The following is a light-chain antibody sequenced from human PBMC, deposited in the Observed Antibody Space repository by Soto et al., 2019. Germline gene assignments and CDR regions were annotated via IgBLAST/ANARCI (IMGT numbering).Light chain of an antibody. V-gene: IGLV2-14*03. CDR3: SSYTNNNTLGV. Sequence: QSVLTQPASVSGSPGQSITISCTGTSSDVGYFNYVSWYQQHPGKAPKLMIYDVSNRPSGVSNRFSGSKSGNTASLTLSGLQAEDEADYYCSSYTNNNTLGVFGGGTKLTVL. J-gene: IGLJ3*02. CDR2: DVS. CDR1: SSDVGYFNY.